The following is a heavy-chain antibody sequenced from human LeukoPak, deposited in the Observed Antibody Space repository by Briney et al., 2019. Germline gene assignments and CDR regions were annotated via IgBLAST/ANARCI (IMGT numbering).Heavy chain of an antibody. J-gene: IGHJ4*02. D-gene: IGHD2-2*01. CDR3: YTDIVTVPAPDY. CDR2: ITYDRGDT. CDR1: GFTFNTYG. Sequence: GGSLRLSCTASGFTFNTYGMHWVRQPPGKGLEWVAFITYDRGDTYYADSVKGRFTISRDSSKTTLSLQMNSLRAEDTAVYYCYTDIVTVPAPDYWGQGALVIVSS. V-gene: IGHV3-30*02.